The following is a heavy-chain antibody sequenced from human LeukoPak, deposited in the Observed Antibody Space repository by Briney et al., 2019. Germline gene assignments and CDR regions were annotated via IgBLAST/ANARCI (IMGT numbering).Heavy chain of an antibody. CDR2: ISGSGGST. CDR1: GFTFSSYA. Sequence: GGSLRLSCAASGFTFSSYAMSWVRQAPGKGLEWVSAISGSGGSTYYADSVKGRFTISRDNSKNTLYLQMNSLRAEDTAVYYCARREWYDILTGYTKVAAFDIWGQGTMVTVSS. D-gene: IGHD3-9*01. CDR3: ARREWYDILTGYTKVAAFDI. V-gene: IGHV3-23*01. J-gene: IGHJ3*02.